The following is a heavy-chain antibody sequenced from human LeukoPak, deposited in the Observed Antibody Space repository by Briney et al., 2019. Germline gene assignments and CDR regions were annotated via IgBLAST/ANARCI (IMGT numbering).Heavy chain of an antibody. V-gene: IGHV3-23*01. CDR1: GFTFSSYA. CDR2: VSGSGGTT. J-gene: IGHJ4*02. CDR3: AKGYDSSGYYYTTPPVFDY. D-gene: IGHD3-22*01. Sequence: PGGSLRLSCAASGFTFSSYAMSWVRQAPGRGLEWVSAVSGSGGTTYYADSVKGRFTISRDSSKNTLYLQMNSLRAEDTAVYYCAKGYDSSGYYYTTPPVFDYWGQGTLVTVSS.